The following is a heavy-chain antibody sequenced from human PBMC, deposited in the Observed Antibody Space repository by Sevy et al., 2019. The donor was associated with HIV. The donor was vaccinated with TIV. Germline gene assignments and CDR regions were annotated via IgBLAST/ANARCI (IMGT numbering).Heavy chain of an antibody. Sequence: ASVKVYCKASGYTFTSYGISWVRQAPGQGLEWMGWISAYNGNTNYAQKLQGRVTMTTDTSTSTAYMELRSLRSDDTAVYYCARDGEVGVWFRGYGIDVWGQGTTVTVSS. V-gene: IGHV1-18*01. D-gene: IGHD3-10*01. CDR3: ARDGEVGVWFRGYGIDV. CDR2: ISAYNGNT. J-gene: IGHJ6*02. CDR1: GYTFTSYG.